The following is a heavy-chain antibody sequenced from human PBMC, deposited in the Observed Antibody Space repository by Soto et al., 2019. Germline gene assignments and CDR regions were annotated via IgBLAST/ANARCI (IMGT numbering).Heavy chain of an antibody. D-gene: IGHD2-15*01. J-gene: IGHJ4*02. CDR3: ARTPRVAATVTAKYFDY. Sequence: QVQLVQSGAEVKKPGSSVKVSCTASGGTFSSYAISWVRQAPGQGLEWMGGIIPIFGTANYAQKFQGRVTITADESTSTAYMELSSLRSEDTAVYYCARTPRVAATVTAKYFDYWGQGTLVTVSS. CDR2: IIPIFGTA. CDR1: GGTFSSYA. V-gene: IGHV1-69*01.